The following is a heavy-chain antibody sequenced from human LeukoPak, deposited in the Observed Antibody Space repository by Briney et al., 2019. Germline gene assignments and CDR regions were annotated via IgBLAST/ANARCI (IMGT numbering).Heavy chain of an antibody. J-gene: IGHJ4*02. D-gene: IGHD6-19*01. CDR2: ISGSGGST. CDR1: GFTFSSYA. Sequence: GGSLRLSCAASGFTFSSYAMSWVRQAPGKGLEWVSAISGSGGSTYYADSVKGRFTISRDNSKNTLYLQINSLRGEDTAVYYCAKGKYSSGGVPDYWGQGTLVTVSS. CDR3: AKGKYSSGGVPDY. V-gene: IGHV3-23*01.